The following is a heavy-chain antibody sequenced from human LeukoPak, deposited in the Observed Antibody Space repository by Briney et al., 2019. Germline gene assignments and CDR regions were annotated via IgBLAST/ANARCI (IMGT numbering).Heavy chain of an antibody. J-gene: IGHJ5*02. V-gene: IGHV3-43D*03. CDR1: GFTFDDYA. CDR2: ISWDGGST. CDR3: ARDTMVRGIMPIFDP. Sequence: GGSLRLSCAASGFTFDDYAMHWVRQAPGKGLEWVSLISWDGGSTYYADSVKGRFTISRDNAKNSLFLQMNSLRAEDTAVYYCARDTMVRGIMPIFDPWGQGTLVIVSS. D-gene: IGHD3-10*01.